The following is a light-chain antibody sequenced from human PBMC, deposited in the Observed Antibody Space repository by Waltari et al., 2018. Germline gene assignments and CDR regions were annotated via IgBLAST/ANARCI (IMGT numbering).Light chain of an antibody. CDR2: EDT. CDR1: RPHIGKTY. J-gene: IGLJ7*01. V-gene: IGLV1-51*02. Sequence: QSVLTQPPSVSAAPGQRVTIPCSGGRPHIGKTYVSWNRQSPGSAPKLLIYEDTERPAGVPGRFSGSKSGTSATLDIPGLQPGDEAEYYCGTWDSSLSGAVFGGGTLLTVL. CDR3: GTWDSSLSGAV.